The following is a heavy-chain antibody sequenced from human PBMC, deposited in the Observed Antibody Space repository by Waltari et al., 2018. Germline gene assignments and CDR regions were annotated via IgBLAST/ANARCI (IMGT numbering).Heavy chain of an antibody. J-gene: IGHJ4*02. Sequence: EVQLVESGGGLVKPGGSLRLSCAAYGFTFSSYSLNWVRQAPGKGLEWVSSISSSSSYIYYADSVKGRFTISRDNAKNSLYLQMNSLRAEDTAVYYCARLQAVADDYWGQGTLVTVSS. CDR3: ARLQAVADDY. V-gene: IGHV3-21*01. CDR1: GFTFSSYS. D-gene: IGHD6-19*01. CDR2: ISSSSSYI.